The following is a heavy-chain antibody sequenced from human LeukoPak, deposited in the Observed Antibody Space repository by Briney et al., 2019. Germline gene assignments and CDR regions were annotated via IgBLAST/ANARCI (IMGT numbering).Heavy chain of an antibody. CDR1: GFTFSSYA. CDR3: ARDPNLGGSLDY. V-gene: IGHV3-23*01. Sequence: GGSLRLSCAASGFTFSSYAMSWVRQAPGKGLEWVSAISGSGGSTYYADSVKGRFTISRDNSKNTLYLQMNSLRAEDTAVYYCARDPNLGGSLDYWGQGTLVTVSS. D-gene: IGHD3-16*01. J-gene: IGHJ4*02. CDR2: ISGSGGST.